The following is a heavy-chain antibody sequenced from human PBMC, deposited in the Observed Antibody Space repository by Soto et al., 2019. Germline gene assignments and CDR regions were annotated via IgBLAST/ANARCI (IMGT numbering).Heavy chain of an antibody. CDR2: INAGNGNT. D-gene: IGHD3-22*01. J-gene: IGHJ4*02. CDR3: ARDYYDSSGYIYFDY. V-gene: IGHV1-3*01. Sequence: GASVKVPCKASGYTFTSYAMHWVRQAPGQRLEWMGWINAGNGNTKYSQNFQGRVTITRDTSASTAYMELSSLRSEDTALYYCARDYYDSSGYIYFDYWGQGTLVTVSS. CDR1: GYTFTSYA.